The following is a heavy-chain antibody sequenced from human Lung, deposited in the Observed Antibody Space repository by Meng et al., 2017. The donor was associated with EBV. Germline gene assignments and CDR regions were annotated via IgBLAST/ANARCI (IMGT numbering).Heavy chain of an antibody. CDR1: GGSISSGGYY. D-gene: IGHD4-17*01. J-gene: IGHJ5*02. CDR2: IYYSGST. Sequence: QVQLQESGPGLVQPLQTLSPPRTVSGGSISSGGYYWSWTRQHPGKGLEWIGYIYYSGSTYYTPSLRSRVAISIDTSKNQFSLKLTSVTAADTAVYFCARTNYGDYNWFDPWGQGTLVTVSS. CDR3: ARTNYGDYNWFDP. V-gene: IGHV4-31*03.